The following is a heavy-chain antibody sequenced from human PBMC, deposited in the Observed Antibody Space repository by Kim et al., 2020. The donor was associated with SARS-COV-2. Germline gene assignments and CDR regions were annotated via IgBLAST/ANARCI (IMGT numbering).Heavy chain of an antibody. CDR1: GGSFSGYY. V-gene: IGHV4-34*01. J-gene: IGHJ5*02. Sequence: SETLSLTCAVYGGSFSGYYWSWIRQPPGKGLEWIGEINHSGSTNYNPSLKSRVTISVDTSKNQFSLKLSSVTAADTAVYYCARGSRLLWFGELSNWFDPWGQGTLVTVSS. CDR3: ARGSRLLWFGELSNWFDP. D-gene: IGHD3-10*01. CDR2: INHSGST.